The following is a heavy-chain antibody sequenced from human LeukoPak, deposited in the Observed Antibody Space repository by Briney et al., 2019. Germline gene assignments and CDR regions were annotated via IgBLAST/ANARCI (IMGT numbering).Heavy chain of an antibody. J-gene: IGHJ4*02. V-gene: IGHV3-15*01. Sequence: GGSLRLSCTASGFTFTDAWMNWVRQAPGKGLEWVGRIKSKTDGGTTDYPAPVKGRFTISRNDSKNTVYLEMSSLKIEDTAVYFCTTGRLDYWGQGTLVTVSS. CDR1: GFTFTDAW. CDR2: IKSKTDGGTT. CDR3: TTGRLDY.